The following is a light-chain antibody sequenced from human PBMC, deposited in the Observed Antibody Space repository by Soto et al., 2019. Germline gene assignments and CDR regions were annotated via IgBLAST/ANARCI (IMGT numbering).Light chain of an antibody. CDR3: QQRSNWPRT. J-gene: IGKJ1*01. V-gene: IGKV3-11*01. CDR2: DAF. Sequence: EIVLTQSRATLSLSPGERATLSCRASQSVTKYLAWYQQKPGQAPRLLIYDAFNRATGIPARFSGSGSGTDFTLTIRSLEPEDFAVYYCQQRSNWPRTFGQGTKVDIK. CDR1: QSVTKY.